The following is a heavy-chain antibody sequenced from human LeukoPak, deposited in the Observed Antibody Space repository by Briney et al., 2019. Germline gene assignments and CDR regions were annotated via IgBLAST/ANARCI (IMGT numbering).Heavy chain of an antibody. CDR2: VHSSGST. D-gene: IGHD6-13*01. J-gene: IGHJ4*02. CDR3: ARCLATGGRVSFDY. CDR1: GGSISDSSFY. Sequence: SETLSLTCTVSGGSISDSSFYWGWIRQPPGKGLEWIGSVHSSGSTNYAPSLNSRVTLSVDTSKNQFSLKLSSVTAADTAVYYCARCLATGGRVSFDYWGQGTLATVSS. V-gene: IGHV4-39*01.